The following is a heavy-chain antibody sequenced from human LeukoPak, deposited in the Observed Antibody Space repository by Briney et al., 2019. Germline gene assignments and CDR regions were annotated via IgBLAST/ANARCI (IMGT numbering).Heavy chain of an antibody. J-gene: IGHJ4*02. Sequence: PSETLSLTCTVSGGSISSSSYYWGWIRQPPGKGLEWIGSIYYSGSTYYNPSLKSRVTISVDTSKNQFSLKLSSVTAADTAVYYCARDGSNGAAAGGFDYWGQGTLVTVSS. CDR3: ARDGSNGAAAGGFDY. V-gene: IGHV4-39*07. CDR1: GGSISSSSYY. D-gene: IGHD6-13*01. CDR2: IYYSGST.